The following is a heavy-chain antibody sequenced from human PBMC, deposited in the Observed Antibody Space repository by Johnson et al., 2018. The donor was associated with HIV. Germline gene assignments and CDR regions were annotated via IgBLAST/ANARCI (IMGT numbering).Heavy chain of an antibody. CDR1: GFTFSSYA. J-gene: IGHJ3*02. CDR2: ISGSGGST. Sequence: VQLVESGGGLVQPGVSLRFSCAVSGFTFSSYAMSWVRQAPGKGLEWVSAISGSGGSTYYADSVKGRFIISRDTSKNTLYLQMNSLRAEDTAVYYCARDGPYYDSSGYYYGTVFYAFDIWGQGTMVTVSS. V-gene: IGHV3-23*04. D-gene: IGHD3-22*01. CDR3: ARDGPYYDSSGYYYGTVFYAFDI.